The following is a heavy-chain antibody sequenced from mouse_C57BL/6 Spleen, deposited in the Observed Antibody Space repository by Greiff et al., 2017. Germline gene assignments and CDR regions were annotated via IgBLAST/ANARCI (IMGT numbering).Heavy chain of an antibody. Sequence: EVKLVESGGGLVKPGGSLKLSCAASGFTFSSYTMSWVRQTPEKRLEWVATISGGGGNTYYPDSVKGRFTISRDNAKNTLYLQMSSLRSEDTALYYCARIYYSNFYAMDYWGQGTSVTVST. D-gene: IGHD2-5*01. V-gene: IGHV5-9*01. CDR1: GFTFSSYT. J-gene: IGHJ4*01. CDR2: ISGGGGNT. CDR3: ARIYYSNFYAMDY.